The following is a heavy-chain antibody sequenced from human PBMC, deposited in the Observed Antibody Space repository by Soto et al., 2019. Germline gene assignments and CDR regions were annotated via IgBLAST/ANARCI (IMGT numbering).Heavy chain of an antibody. J-gene: IGHJ5*02. CDR2: IYHSGST. CDR3: ARGRITTIVVVPAAIVS. D-gene: IGHD2-2*02. V-gene: IGHV4-38-2*01. CDR1: GYSISSGYY. Sequence: PSETLSLTCAVSGYSISSGYYWGWIRQPPGKGLEWIGSIYHSGSTYYNPSLKSRVTISVDTSKNQFSLKLSSVTAADTAVYYCARGRITTIVVVPAAIVSWGQGTLVTVSS.